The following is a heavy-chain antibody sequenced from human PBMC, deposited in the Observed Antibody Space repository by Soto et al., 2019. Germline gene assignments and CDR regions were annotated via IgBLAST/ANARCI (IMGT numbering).Heavy chain of an antibody. CDR1: GFSFSTYG. CDR2: ISNDGSNK. CDR3: AKSRVVAYYYDSSGYYSLYY. Sequence: GGSLRLSCAASGFSFSTYGMHWVRQAPGKGLEWVAFISNDGSNKYYADSVKGRFTISRDNSKNTLYLQMNSLRAEDTAVYYCAKSRVVAYYYDSSGYYSLYYWGQGTLVTVSS. V-gene: IGHV3-30*18. D-gene: IGHD3-22*01. J-gene: IGHJ4*02.